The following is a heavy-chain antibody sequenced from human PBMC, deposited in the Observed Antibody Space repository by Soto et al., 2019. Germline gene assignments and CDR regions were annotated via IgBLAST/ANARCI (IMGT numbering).Heavy chain of an antibody. D-gene: IGHD5-12*01. Sequence: QITLKESGPALVRPTQTRTLTCSFSGFSLTTRGVAVGWIRQPPGKALEWLALIFWDDDKWYSPSLRSRLTITEETSKNQVVLTMTNMDPVDTATYYCAHRSRGYAYYFDQWGQGTLVTVSS. CDR3: AHRSRGYAYYFDQ. CDR2: IFWDDDK. CDR1: GFSLTTRGVA. J-gene: IGHJ4*02. V-gene: IGHV2-5*02.